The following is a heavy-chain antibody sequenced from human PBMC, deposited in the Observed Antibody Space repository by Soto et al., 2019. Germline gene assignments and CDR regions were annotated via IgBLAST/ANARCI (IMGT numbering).Heavy chain of an antibody. J-gene: IGHJ6*02. D-gene: IGHD6-19*01. CDR1: GYSFTSYW. CDR2: IDPSDSYT. Sequence: HGESLKISCKGSGYSFTSYWISWVRQMPGKGLEWMGRIDPSDSYTNYSPSFQGHVTISADKSISTAYLQWSSLKASDTAMYYCATVADHGMDVWGQGTTVTVSS. V-gene: IGHV5-10-1*01. CDR3: ATVADHGMDV.